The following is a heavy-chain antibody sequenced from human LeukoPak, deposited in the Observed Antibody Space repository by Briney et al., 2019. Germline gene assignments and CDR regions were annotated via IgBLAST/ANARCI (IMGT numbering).Heavy chain of an antibody. D-gene: IGHD2-15*01. V-gene: IGHV3-7*01. CDR2: IKQDGSEK. J-gene: IGHJ4*02. CDR1: GFTFSSYW. CDR3: ARDNCSGGSCYSDY. Sequence: GGSLRLSCAASGFTFSSYWMSWVRQAPGKGLEWVANIKQDGSEKYYVDSVKGRFTISRDNAENSLYLQMNSLRAEDTAVYYCARDNCSGGSCYSDYWGQGTLVTVSS.